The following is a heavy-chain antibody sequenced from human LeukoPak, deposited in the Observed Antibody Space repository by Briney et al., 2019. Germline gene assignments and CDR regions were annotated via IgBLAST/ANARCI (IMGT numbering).Heavy chain of an antibody. CDR2: IYYSGST. D-gene: IGHD6-13*01. J-gene: IGHJ4*02. CDR3: ASSAAGLAY. Sequence: KPSETLSLTCTVSGGSISSYYWSWIRQPPGKGLEWIGYIYYSGSTNYNPSLKSRVTISVDTSKNQFSLKLSSVTAADTAVYYCASSAAGLAYWGQGTLVTVSS. CDR1: GGSISSYY. V-gene: IGHV4-59*01.